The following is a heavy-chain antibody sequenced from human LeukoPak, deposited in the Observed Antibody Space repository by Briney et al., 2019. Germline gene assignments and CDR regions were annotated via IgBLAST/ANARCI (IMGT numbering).Heavy chain of an antibody. Sequence: GGSLRLSCAASGFTFSRYWMTWVRQAPGKGLEWVANIKQDGSEKDYVVSVKGRFTIPRDSPKNTLYLQMNSLRAEDTAVYYCSANDQRIPIVVAPYYFDYWGQGTLVTVSS. J-gene: IGHJ4*02. D-gene: IGHD2-2*01. CDR1: GFTFSRYW. V-gene: IGHV3-7*01. CDR2: IKQDGSEK. CDR3: SANDQRIPIVVAPYYFDY.